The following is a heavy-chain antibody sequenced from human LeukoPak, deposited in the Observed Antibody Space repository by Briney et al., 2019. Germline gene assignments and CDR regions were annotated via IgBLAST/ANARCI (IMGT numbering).Heavy chain of an antibody. V-gene: IGHV3-23*01. D-gene: IGHD6-13*01. Sequence: GGSLRLSCAASGFTFSNYGMEWVRQAPGKGLEWVSSISGSGRETYYADSVKGRFTISRGNSQNTLYLQMNSLRADDTAVYYCARIRDAAGTDYWGQGTLITVSS. CDR3: ARIRDAAGTDY. CDR2: ISGSGRET. J-gene: IGHJ4*02. CDR1: GFTFSNYG.